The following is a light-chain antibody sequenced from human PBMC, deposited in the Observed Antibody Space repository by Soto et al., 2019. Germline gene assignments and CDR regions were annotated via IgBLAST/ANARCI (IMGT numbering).Light chain of an antibody. Sequence: EIVLTQSPFTLSLSPGERATLSCRASQSFSSYLAWYQQKPGQAPRLLIYDASKRATGIPARFSGRGSGTDFTLTISSLEPEDFAVYYCQQRSNWPPVITFGQGTRLEIK. CDR1: QSFSSY. CDR3: QQRSNWPPVIT. V-gene: IGKV3-11*01. CDR2: DAS. J-gene: IGKJ5*01.